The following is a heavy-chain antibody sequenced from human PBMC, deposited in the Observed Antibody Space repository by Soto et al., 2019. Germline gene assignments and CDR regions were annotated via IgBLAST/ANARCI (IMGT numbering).Heavy chain of an antibody. D-gene: IGHD3-10*01. J-gene: IGHJ4*02. V-gene: IGHV3-9*01. CDR1: GFTFDDYA. Sequence: SCAASGFTFDDYAMHWVRQAPGKGLEWVSGISWNSGSIGYADSVKGRFTISRDNAKNSLYLQMNSLRAEDTALYYCAKDMRGFGELLSSSFDYWGQGTLVTSPQ. CDR3: AKDMRGFGELLSSSFDY. CDR2: ISWNSGSI.